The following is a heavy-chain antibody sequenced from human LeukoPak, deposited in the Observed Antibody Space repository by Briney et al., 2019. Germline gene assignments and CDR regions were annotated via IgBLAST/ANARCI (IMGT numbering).Heavy chain of an antibody. D-gene: IGHD2-2*02. V-gene: IGHV3-33*01. CDR1: GFTFSSYG. CDR3: ATGQPLLYPYYMDV. Sequence: PGGSLRLSCAASGFTFSSYGMHWVRQAPGEGLEWVAVIWYDGSNKYYADSVKGRFTISRDNSKNTLYLQMNSLRAEDTAVYYCATGQPLLYPYYMDVWGKGTTVTVSS. J-gene: IGHJ6*03. CDR2: IWYDGSNK.